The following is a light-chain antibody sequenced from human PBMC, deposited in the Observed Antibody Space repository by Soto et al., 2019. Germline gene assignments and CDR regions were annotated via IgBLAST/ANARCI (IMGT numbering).Light chain of an antibody. Sequence: EIVLTQSPATLSLSPGERATLSCRASQSANSYLAWYQQKPGQAPRLLIYDASNRATGIPARFSGSGSGTDFILPISSLEPADFAVYYCHQRNNWAPFTFGPGTKVDIK. J-gene: IGKJ3*01. CDR1: QSANSY. CDR3: HQRNNWAPFT. V-gene: IGKV3-11*01. CDR2: DAS.